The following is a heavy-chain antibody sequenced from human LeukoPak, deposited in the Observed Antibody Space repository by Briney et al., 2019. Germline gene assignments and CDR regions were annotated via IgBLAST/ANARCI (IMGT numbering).Heavy chain of an antibody. Sequence: PSETLSLTCTVSGGSISSYYWSWIRQPAGKGLEWIGRIYPSGSINYNPSLKSRVTISVDTSKNQFSLKLSSVTAADTAVYYCARGLERRPSYYYYYYMDVWGKGTTVTISS. V-gene: IGHV4-4*07. CDR1: GGSISSYY. CDR3: ARGLERRPSYYYYYYMDV. CDR2: IYPSGSI. D-gene: IGHD1-1*01. J-gene: IGHJ6*03.